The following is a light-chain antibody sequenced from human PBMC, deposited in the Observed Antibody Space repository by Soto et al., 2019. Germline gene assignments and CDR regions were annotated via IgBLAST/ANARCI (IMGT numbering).Light chain of an antibody. Sequence: EIVMTQSPATLSVSPGERATLSCRASQSIHTSLAWYQQKSDKPPRLVIYDSTLRANGVPDRFGGSRSGTEFTLTINSLEPEDFAVYYCQQRNVWPPITFGQGTRLEIK. J-gene: IGKJ5*01. CDR3: QQRNVWPPIT. CDR1: QSIHTS. CDR2: DST. V-gene: IGKV3-11*01.